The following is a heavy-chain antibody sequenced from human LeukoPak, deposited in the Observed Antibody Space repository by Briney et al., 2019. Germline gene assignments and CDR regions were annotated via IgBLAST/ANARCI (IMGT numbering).Heavy chain of an antibody. CDR3: ARDRPTGASRVFVVQ. Sequence: GGSLRLSCTASGFTISTFAMTWVRQAPGKGLEWISSMSCGSSYIYYADSVRGRFSISRDNAKNSLYLMMNNLRAEDTGIYYCARDRPTGASRVFVVQWGEETPVTVSS. V-gene: IGHV3-21*06. CDR1: GFTISTFA. D-gene: IGHD3-3*01. CDR2: MSCGSSYI. J-gene: IGHJ4*02.